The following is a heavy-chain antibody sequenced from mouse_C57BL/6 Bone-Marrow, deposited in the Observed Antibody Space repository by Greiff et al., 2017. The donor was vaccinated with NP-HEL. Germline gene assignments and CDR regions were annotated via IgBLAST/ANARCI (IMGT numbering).Heavy chain of an antibody. D-gene: IGHD1-1*01. CDR3: ANGAIPTVVAPFDY. Sequence: QVQLQQPGAELVKPGASVKLSCKASGYTFTSYWMHWVKQRPGRGLEWIGRIDPNSGGTKYNEKFKSKATLTVYKSYSTAYMQLSSLTSEDSAVYYCANGAIPTVVAPFDYWGQGTTLTVSS. CDR1: GYTFTSYW. J-gene: IGHJ2*01. V-gene: IGHV1-72*01. CDR2: IDPNSGGT.